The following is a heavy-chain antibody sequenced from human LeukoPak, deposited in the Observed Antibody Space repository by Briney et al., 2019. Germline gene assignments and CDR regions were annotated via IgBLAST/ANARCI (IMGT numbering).Heavy chain of an antibody. CDR2: ISSSGSTI. CDR3: ATDSYGSDYYYGMDV. Sequence: GGSLRLSCAASGFTFSDYYMSWIRQAPGRGLEWVSYISSSGSTIYYADSVKGRFTISRDNAKNSLYLQMNSPRAEDTAVYYCATDSYGSDYYYGMDVWGQGTTVTVS. CDR1: GFTFSDYY. V-gene: IGHV3-11*01. J-gene: IGHJ6*02. D-gene: IGHD5-18*01.